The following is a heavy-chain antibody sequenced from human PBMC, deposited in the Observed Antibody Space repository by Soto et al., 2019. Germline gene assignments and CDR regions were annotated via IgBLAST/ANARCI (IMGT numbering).Heavy chain of an antibody. J-gene: IGHJ4*02. CDR2: ISYDGSNK. V-gene: IGHV3-30*18. Sequence: ESGGGVVQPGRSLRLSCAASGFTFSNYGMHWVRQAPGKGLEWVAVISYDGSNKYYADSVKGRFTISRDNSKNMLYLQMNSLRAEETAVYFCAKGLGYCISTSCSNDYWGQGTLVTVSS. CDR3: AKGLGYCISTSCSNDY. CDR1: GFTFSNYG. D-gene: IGHD2-2*01.